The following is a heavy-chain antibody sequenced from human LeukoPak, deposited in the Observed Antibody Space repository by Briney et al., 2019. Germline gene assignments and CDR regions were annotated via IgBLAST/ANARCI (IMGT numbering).Heavy chain of an antibody. D-gene: IGHD1-26*01. CDR2: IYYRGST. CDR3: ARHGSGSLIDY. Sequence: PSETLSLTCTVSGGAIISNYWSWIRQPPGKGLQRIGYIYYRGSTNYNPSLKSRVTISLDTSKSQLSLNLSSVTASDTAVYYCARHGSGSLIDYWGHGTLVTVSS. CDR1: GGAIISNY. V-gene: IGHV4-59*08. J-gene: IGHJ4*01.